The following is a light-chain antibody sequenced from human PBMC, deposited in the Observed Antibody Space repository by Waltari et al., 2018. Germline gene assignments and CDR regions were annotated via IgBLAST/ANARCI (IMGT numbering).Light chain of an antibody. Sequence: YVVTQPPSVSVAPGKTARLTCEGENIESKSVNWYQQKPGQAPVLVRFYDRDRPSGIPERFSGSNSGNTATLTINWVEPGDEADYHCQVWDDTNNSGVFGGGTKLTVL. CDR1: NIESKS. CDR3: QVWDDTNNSGV. CDR2: YDR. V-gene: IGLV3-21*04. J-gene: IGLJ3*02.